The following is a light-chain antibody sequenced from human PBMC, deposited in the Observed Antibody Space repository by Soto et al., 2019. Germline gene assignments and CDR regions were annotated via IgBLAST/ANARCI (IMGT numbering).Light chain of an antibody. CDR3: EQGYSTHSLT. J-gene: IGKJ4*01. CDR1: QSISSY. V-gene: IGKV1-39*01. Sequence: DIQMTQSPSSLSASVGDRVTITCRASQSISSYLNWYQQKPGKAPKLLIYAASSLQSGVPSRFSGRVSGTDLTPTISSLQHEAFATYYCEQGYSTHSLTFGGETKVESK. CDR2: AAS.